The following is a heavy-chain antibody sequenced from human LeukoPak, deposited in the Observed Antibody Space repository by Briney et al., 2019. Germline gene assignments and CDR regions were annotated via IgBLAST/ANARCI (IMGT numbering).Heavy chain of an antibody. J-gene: IGHJ4*02. CDR3: ARSQNYYGSGDY. V-gene: IGHV4-61*01. CDR1: GRSVSNGNYY. Sequence: SETLSLTCTVSGRSVSNGNYYWSWLRQPPGKALEWIGYIYYSGSTYYNPSLEGRVTISVDTSKNQFSVKLSSVTTADTAVYYCARSQNYYGSGDYWSQGTLVTVSS. CDR2: IYYSGST. D-gene: IGHD3-10*01.